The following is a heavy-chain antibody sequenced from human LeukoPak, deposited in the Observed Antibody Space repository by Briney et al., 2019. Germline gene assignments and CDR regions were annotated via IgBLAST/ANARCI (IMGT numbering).Heavy chain of an antibody. D-gene: IGHD6-13*01. Sequence: GGSLRLSCAASGFTFEDYGMSWVRQAPGKGLEWVSGINWNGGSTGYADSVKGRFTISRDNAKNSLYLQMNSLRAEDTALYYCARGFGSSSWFDYWGQGTLVTVSS. CDR3: ARGFGSSSWFDY. J-gene: IGHJ4*02. V-gene: IGHV3-20*04. CDR2: INWNGGST. CDR1: GFTFEDYG.